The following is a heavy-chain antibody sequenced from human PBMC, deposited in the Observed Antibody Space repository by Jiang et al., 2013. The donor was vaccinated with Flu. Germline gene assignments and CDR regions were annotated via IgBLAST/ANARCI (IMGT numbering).Heavy chain of an antibody. D-gene: IGHD6-13*01. V-gene: IGHV5-10-1*01. CDR3: ARHSRLQQLEPGFWFDP. J-gene: IGHJ5*02. Sequence: CKGSGYSFTSYWISWVRQMPGKGLEWMGRIDPSDSYTNYSPSFQGHVTISADKSISTAYLQWSSLKASDTAMYYCARHSRLQQLEPGFWFDPWGQGTLVTVSS. CDR2: IDPSDSYT. CDR1: GYSFTSYW.